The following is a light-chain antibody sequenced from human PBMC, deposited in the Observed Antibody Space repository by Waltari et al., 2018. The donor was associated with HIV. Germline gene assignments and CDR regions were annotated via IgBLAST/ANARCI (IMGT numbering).Light chain of an antibody. J-gene: IGLJ1*01. CDR3: ATWDNGLNGRHV. CDR1: SSNIGANI. CDR2: ATN. Sequence: QSVLTQPPSASATPGQRVTISCSGGSSNIGANIVNWYQLLPGRAPRLLIYATNQRPSGVPDRFSGSKSGTSASLAISGLQSEDEGDYYCATWDNGLNGRHVFGTGTQVTV. V-gene: IGLV1-44*01.